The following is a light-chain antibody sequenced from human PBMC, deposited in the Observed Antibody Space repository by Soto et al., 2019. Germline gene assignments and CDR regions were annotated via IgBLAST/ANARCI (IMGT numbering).Light chain of an antibody. Sequence: QSALTQPASVSGSPGQSITISCTGTSSDVGGYNYVSWYQQHPGKAPKLMIYDVSNRPSGVSNRFSGSKSVNTASLTISGRQAEDEADYYCSSYTSSSTVVFGGGTKLTV. V-gene: IGLV2-14*01. J-gene: IGLJ2*01. CDR3: SSYTSSSTVV. CDR2: DVS. CDR1: SSDVGGYNY.